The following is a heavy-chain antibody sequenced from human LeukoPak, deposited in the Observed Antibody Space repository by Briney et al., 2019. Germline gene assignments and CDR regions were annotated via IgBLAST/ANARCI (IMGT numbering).Heavy chain of an antibody. CDR3: ARGWNDGNWFDP. V-gene: IGHV1-2*02. CDR1: GYTFTGYY. Sequence: ASVKVSCKASGYTFTGYYMHGVRQAPGQGLEWMGWINPNSGGTNYAQKFQGRVTMTRDTSISTAYMELSRLRSDDTAVYYCARGWNDGNWFDPWGQGTLVTVSS. CDR2: INPNSGGT. D-gene: IGHD1-1*01. J-gene: IGHJ5*02.